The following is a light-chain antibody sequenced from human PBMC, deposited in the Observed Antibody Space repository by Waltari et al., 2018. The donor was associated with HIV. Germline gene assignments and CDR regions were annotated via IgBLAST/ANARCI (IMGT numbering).Light chain of an antibody. J-gene: IGLJ2*01. CDR3: SSYADSDTPVV. CDR2: DVT. Sequence: QSALAQPPSASGSAGQSVTIPCPGTSSDVGAYNYVSWYQQHPGKSPKLIIYDVTKRPSGVPDRFSGSKSGNTASLTVSGLQGEDEADYYCSSYADSDTPVVFGGGTKLTVL. V-gene: IGLV2-8*01. CDR1: SSDVGAYNY.